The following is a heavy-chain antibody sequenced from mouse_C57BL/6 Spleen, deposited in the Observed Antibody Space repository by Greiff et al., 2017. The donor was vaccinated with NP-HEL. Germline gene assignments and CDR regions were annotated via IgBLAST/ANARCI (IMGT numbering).Heavy chain of an antibody. Sequence: ASGPGLVKPSQSLSLTCSVTGYSITSGFYCNWIRQFPGNKLEWMGYICYDGSNNYNPSLKNRISITRDTSKNQFFLKLNSVTTEDTATYYCASGYDYDVGYWGQGTTLTVSS. J-gene: IGHJ2*01. D-gene: IGHD2-4*01. CDR2: ICYDGSN. CDR3: ASGYDYDVGY. CDR1: GYSITSGFY. V-gene: IGHV3-6*01.